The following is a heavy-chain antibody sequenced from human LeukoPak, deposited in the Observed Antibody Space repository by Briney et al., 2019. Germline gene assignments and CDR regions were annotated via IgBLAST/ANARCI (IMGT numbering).Heavy chain of an antibody. V-gene: IGHV1-2*02. CDR3: ARDASSTSCCDGFDI. CDR2: INPNSGDT. D-gene: IGHD2-2*01. CDR1: GYTFTGYY. Sequence: ASVKVSCKASGYTFTGYYMHRVRQAPGQGLEWMGWINPNSGDTKYEQKFQGRVTMTRDTSISTAYMEVSSLRSDDTAVYYCARDASSTSCCDGFDIWGQGTTVTVSS. J-gene: IGHJ3*02.